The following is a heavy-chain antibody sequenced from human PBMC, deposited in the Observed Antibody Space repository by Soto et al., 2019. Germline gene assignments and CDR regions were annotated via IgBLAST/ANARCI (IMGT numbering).Heavy chain of an antibody. CDR2: IIPIFGTA. CDR1: GGTFSSYA. V-gene: IGHV1-69*13. J-gene: IGHJ6*02. D-gene: IGHD2-15*01. CDR3: ASSEGGASPNYYYYGMDV. Sequence: GAPVKVSCKASGGTFSSYAISWVRQAPGQGLEWMGGIIPIFGTANYAQKFQGRVTITADESTSTAYMELSSLRSEDTAVYYCASSEGGASPNYYYYGMDVWGQGTTVTVSS.